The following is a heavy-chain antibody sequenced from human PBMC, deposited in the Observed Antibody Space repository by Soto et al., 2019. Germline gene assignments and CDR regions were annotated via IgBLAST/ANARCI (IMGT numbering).Heavy chain of an antibody. Sequence: QVQLVESGGGVVQPGRSLRLSCAASGFTFSSYGMHWVRQAPGKGLEWVAVISYDGSNKYYADSVKGRLTISRDNSKNTLFLKMNSLGAEDTAVYYCAKTLGVDTDMVWDYYYGMDVWGQGTTVTVSS. CDR2: ISYDGSNK. V-gene: IGHV3-30*18. CDR3: AKTLGVDTDMVWDYYYGMDV. CDR1: GFTFSSYG. D-gene: IGHD5-18*01. J-gene: IGHJ6*02.